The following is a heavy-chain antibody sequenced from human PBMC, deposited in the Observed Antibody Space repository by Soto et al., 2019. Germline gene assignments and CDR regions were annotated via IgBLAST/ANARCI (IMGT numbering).Heavy chain of an antibody. CDR1: GFNLSSYA. CDR2: ISGSGGST. CDR3: AKDRVTVVGYDAFDI. D-gene: IGHD6-19*01. V-gene: IGHV3-23*01. J-gene: IGHJ3*02. Sequence: GGSLRLSFAASGFNLSSYAMSWVRHAPGKALEWVSGISGSGGSTYYAGSVKGRFTISRDNSKNTLYLQMNSLRAEDTAVYYCAKDRVTVVGYDAFDIWGQGTMVTVSS.